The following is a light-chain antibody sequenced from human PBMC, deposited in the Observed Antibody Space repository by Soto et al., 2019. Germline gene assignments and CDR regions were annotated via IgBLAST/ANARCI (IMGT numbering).Light chain of an antibody. CDR1: SSDVGTYNL. V-gene: IGLV2-23*02. CDR2: EVT. Sequence: QSVLTQPASVSGSPGQSVTISCTGTSSDVGTYNLVSWYQHHPGKAPKLMIYEVTKRPSGVSNRFSGSKSDNTASLTISGLQAEYVADYYCCSYVSSSTSVFGTGTKVTVL. J-gene: IGLJ1*01. CDR3: CSYVSSSTSV.